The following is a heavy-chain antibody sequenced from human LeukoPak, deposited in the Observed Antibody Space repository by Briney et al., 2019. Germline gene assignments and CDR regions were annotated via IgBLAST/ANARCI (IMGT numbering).Heavy chain of an antibody. CDR3: ARGSLPALVYDILTGYYNRGYYFDY. Sequence: RASETLSLTCAVYGGSFSGYYWSWIRQPPGKGLEWIGEINHSGSTNYNPSLKSRVTISVDTSKNQFSLKLSSVTAADTAVYYCARGSLPALVYDILTGYYNRGYYFDYWGQGTLVTVSS. V-gene: IGHV4-34*01. D-gene: IGHD3-9*01. J-gene: IGHJ4*02. CDR2: INHSGST. CDR1: GGSFSGYY.